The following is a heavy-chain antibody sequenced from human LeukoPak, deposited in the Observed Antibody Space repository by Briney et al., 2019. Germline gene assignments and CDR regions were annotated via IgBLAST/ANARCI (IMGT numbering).Heavy chain of an antibody. CDR2: IQEDGSGE. V-gene: IGHV3-7*01. CDR1: GFTLSSSW. CDR3: TRGGGDL. J-gene: IGHJ4*01. Sequence: GGSLRLSCAASGFTLSSSWMGWGRQTPGKGLEWVAMIQEDGSGETYVDSVQGRFTIFRDNAKNSLYLQMHSLRVEDTSVYYCTRGGGDLWGQGTLVTVSS. D-gene: IGHD2-21*02.